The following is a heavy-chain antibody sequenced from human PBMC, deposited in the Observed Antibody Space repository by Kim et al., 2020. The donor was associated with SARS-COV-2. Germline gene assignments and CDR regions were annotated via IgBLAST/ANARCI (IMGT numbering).Heavy chain of an antibody. D-gene: IGHD6-25*01. V-gene: IGHV3-9*01. CDR1: GFTFDDYA. CDR3: AKDLHSGIAAGFDY. CDR2: ISWNSGSI. J-gene: IGHJ4*02. Sequence: GGSLRLSCAASGFTFDDYAMHWVRQAPGKGLEWVSGISWNSGSIGYADSVKGRFTISRDNAKNSLYLQMNSLRAEDTALYYCAKDLHSGIAAGFDYWGQGTLVTVSS.